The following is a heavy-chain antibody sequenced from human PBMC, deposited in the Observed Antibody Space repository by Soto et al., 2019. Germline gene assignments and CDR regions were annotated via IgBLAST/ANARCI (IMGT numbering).Heavy chain of an antibody. V-gene: IGHV4-61*01. CDR1: GGSINSGSFY. CDR3: ARENGNWNNAIDI. J-gene: IGHJ3*02. CDR2: IFYSGST. Sequence: QVQLQESGPGLVKPSETLSLICNVSGGSINSGSFYWSWIRQPPGKGLEWIGYIFYSGSTKYNPSLKSRATILADPSRRQFSLRLASVTAADTAVYYCARENGNWNNAIDIWGQGTLVSVSS. D-gene: IGHD1-1*01.